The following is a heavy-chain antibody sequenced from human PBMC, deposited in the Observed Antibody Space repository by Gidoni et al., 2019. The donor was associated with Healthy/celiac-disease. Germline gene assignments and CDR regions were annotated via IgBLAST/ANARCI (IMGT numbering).Heavy chain of an antibody. CDR1: GYTFTGYH. D-gene: IGHD3-22*01. CDR2: INPNSGGT. CDR3: ARSITMILVVIKTQDDAFDI. V-gene: IGHV1-2*04. J-gene: IGHJ3*02. Sequence: QEPLVPSGAEVKKPGASVQVSCQASGYTFTGYHLHWVRQAPGQGLEWMGWINPNSGGTNYAQKFQGWVTMTRDTSISTAYMELSRLRSDDTAVYYCARSITMILVVIKTQDDAFDIWGQGTMVTVSS.